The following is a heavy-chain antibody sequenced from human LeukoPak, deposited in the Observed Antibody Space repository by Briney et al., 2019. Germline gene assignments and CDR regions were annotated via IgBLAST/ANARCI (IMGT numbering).Heavy chain of an antibody. D-gene: IGHD3-3*01. Sequence: GGSLRLSCAASGFTFSSYAMHWVRQAPGKGLEWVAVISYDGSNKYYADSVKGRFTISRDNSKNTLYLQMGSLRAEDMAVYYCARAYDFWSGYLYYYGMDVWGQGTTVTVSS. CDR3: ARAYDFWSGYLYYYGMDV. V-gene: IGHV3-30*14. CDR1: GFTFSSYA. J-gene: IGHJ6*02. CDR2: ISYDGSNK.